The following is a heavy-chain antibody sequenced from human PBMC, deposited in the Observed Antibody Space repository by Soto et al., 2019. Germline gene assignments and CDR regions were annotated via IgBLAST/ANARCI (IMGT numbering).Heavy chain of an antibody. CDR2: IYHSGST. CDR3: AAGGGLPRYY. Sequence: QLQLQESGSGLVKPSQTLSLTCAVSGGSISSGGYSWSWIRQPPGKGLEWIGYIYHSGSTYYNPSRKSRVTASVDRSTNQFSLKLSSVTAADTAVYYCAAGGGLPRYYWGQGTLVTVSS. V-gene: IGHV4-30-2*01. D-gene: IGHD5-12*01. CDR1: GGSISSGGYS. J-gene: IGHJ4*02.